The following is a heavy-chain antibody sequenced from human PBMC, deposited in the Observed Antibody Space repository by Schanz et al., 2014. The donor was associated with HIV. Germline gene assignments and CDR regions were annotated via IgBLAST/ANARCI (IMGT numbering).Heavy chain of an antibody. J-gene: IGHJ5*02. V-gene: IGHV1-2*02. CDR3: ATAPRLAASRSNWFDP. CDR2: INPINGAT. CDR1: GYSFTSHG. Sequence: QIQLVQSGAEMKKPGASVKVSCKASGYSFTSHGISWVRQAPGQGLEWMGWINPINGATYYAQKFQGRVTMTRDTSISTAYMEVNRLRDDDTAVYYCATAPRLAASRSNWFDPWGQGTLVTVSS. D-gene: IGHD6-25*01.